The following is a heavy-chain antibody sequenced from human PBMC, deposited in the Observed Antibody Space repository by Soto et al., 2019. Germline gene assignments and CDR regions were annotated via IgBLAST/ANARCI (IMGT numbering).Heavy chain of an antibody. CDR3: ARDEPRVYTVGPYYYYGMDV. CDR2: IIPTFGTA. V-gene: IGHV1-69*13. J-gene: IGHJ6*02. CDR1: GGTFSSYS. Sequence: SVKVSCKASGGTFSSYSISWVRQAPGQGLEWMGGIIPTFGTANYAQKFQGRVTITADASTSTAYMELSSLRSEDTAVYYCARDEPRVYTVGPYYYYGMDVWGQGTTVTVSS. D-gene: IGHD3-16*01.